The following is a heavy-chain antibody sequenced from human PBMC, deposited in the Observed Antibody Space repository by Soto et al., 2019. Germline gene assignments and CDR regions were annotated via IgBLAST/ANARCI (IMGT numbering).Heavy chain of an antibody. D-gene: IGHD2-15*01. Sequence: GASVKVSCTASGYTFTSYGISWVRQAPGQGLEWMGWISAYNGNTNYAQKLQGRVTMTTDTSTSTAYMELRSLRSDDTAVYYCARPITHGSLDYYYYGMDVWGQGTTVTVSS. CDR3: ARPITHGSLDYYYYGMDV. CDR1: GYTFTSYG. CDR2: ISAYNGNT. V-gene: IGHV1-18*01. J-gene: IGHJ6*02.